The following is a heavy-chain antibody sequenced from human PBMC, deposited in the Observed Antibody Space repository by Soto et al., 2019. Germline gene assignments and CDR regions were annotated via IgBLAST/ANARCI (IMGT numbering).Heavy chain of an antibody. D-gene: IGHD3-9*01. CDR3: ARHFDVDPSLDHYYFDL. CDR1: GVSITPYF. J-gene: IGHJ2*01. V-gene: IGHV4-4*07. CDR2: IYASGRT. Sequence: SETLSLTCTVSGVSITPYFWSWIRQPAGEAPEWLGHIYASGRTTYNPSLKSRVTMFVSQTQVSLRLTSVTAADTAVYYCARHFDVDPSLDHYYFDLWGRGAPVTVSS.